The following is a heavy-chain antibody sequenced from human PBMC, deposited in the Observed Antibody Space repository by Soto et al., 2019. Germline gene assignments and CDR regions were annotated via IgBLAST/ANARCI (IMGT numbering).Heavy chain of an antibody. Sequence: QVQLQESGPGLVKPSETLSLTCTVSGAPITTTKWWAWVRLPPGQGLEWIGELSRGDERSSNPSLEGRFTMSLDKSNNHFSLKLTSVTVADTAIYYCATQTISYTWGVWGRGTSVTVSS. V-gene: IGHV4-4*02. CDR2: LSRGDER. CDR3: ATQTISYTWGV. CDR1: GAPITTTKW. D-gene: IGHD3-16*01. J-gene: IGHJ6*02.